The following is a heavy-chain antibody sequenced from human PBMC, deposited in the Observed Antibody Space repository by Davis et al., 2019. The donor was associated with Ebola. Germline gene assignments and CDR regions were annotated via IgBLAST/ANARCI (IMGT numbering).Heavy chain of an antibody. CDR1: GFIFRNYA. CDR3: ARAGFDEVLDY. J-gene: IGHJ4*02. V-gene: IGHV3-30*04. Sequence: GESLKISCAASGFIFRNYAMHWVRQAPGKGLEWVAVVSHSERERFYADSVKGRFTISRDNSENTLYLQMNSLTADDTSVYYCARAGFDEVLDYWGQGTPVRLL. CDR2: VSHSERER. D-gene: IGHD3-3*01.